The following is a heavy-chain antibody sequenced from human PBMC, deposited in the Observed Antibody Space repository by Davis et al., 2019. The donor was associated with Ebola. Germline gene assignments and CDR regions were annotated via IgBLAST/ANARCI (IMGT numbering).Heavy chain of an antibody. Sequence: PSETLSLTCTVSGGSISSHYWSWIRQPPGKGLEWIGYIYYSGSTNYNPSLKSRVTISVDTSKNQFSLKLSSVTAADTAVYYCARNPLYYYDSSGYSPYYYGMDVWGQGTTVTVSS. V-gene: IGHV4-59*11. CDR1: GGSISSHY. J-gene: IGHJ6*02. D-gene: IGHD3-22*01. CDR3: ARNPLYYYDSSGYSPYYYGMDV. CDR2: IYYSGST.